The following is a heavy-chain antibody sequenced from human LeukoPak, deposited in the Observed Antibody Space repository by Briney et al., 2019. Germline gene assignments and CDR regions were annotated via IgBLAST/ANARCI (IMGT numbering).Heavy chain of an antibody. CDR3: ARAPARVRACFDY. V-gene: IGHV4-31*03. J-gene: IGHJ4*02. Sequence: SQTLSLTCTVSGGSISSGASYWSWIRQHPGKGLEWIGYISYSGSTYYNPSLKSRVTISVDTSKNQFSLNLSSVTAADTAVYYCARAPARVRACFDYWGQGTLVTVSS. CDR2: ISYSGST. D-gene: IGHD5-18*01. CDR1: GGSISSGASY.